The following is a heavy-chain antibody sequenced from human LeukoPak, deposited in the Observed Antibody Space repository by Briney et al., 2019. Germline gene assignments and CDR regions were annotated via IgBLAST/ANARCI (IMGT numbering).Heavy chain of an antibody. Sequence: GGSLRLSCAASGFTFSSYAVSWVRQAPGKGLEWVSSISGSGGSTYSADSVKGRFTISRDNSKNTLYLQMNSLRAEDTAVYYCAKDGAKYLYYYYYMDVWGKGTTVTVSS. CDR2: ISGSGGST. V-gene: IGHV3-23*01. D-gene: IGHD1-26*01. CDR3: AKDGAKYLYYYYYMDV. J-gene: IGHJ6*03. CDR1: GFTFSSYA.